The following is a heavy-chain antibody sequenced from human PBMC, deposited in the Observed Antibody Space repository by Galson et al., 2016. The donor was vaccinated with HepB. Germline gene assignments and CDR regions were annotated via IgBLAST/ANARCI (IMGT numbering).Heavy chain of an antibody. CDR2: IHTNTGKP. CDR1: GYTFTSYA. CDR3: AWAMVGSTYLDN. D-gene: IGHD1-26*01. Sequence: SVKVSCKASGYTFTSYAMNWVRQAPGQGLEWMGWIHTNTGKPTTAPGFTGRSVFSLDTSVSTAYLQITGLQPDDTAVYYCAWAMVGSTYLDNWGQGTLLTVSS. J-gene: IGHJ1*01. V-gene: IGHV7-4-1*02.